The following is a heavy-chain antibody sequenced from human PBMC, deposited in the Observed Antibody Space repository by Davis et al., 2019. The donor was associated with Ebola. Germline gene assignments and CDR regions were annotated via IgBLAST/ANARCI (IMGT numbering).Heavy chain of an antibody. CDR3: ARDHNPGKVGDAFGV. V-gene: IGHV3-30*04. Sequence: PGGSLRLSCAASGFSFSDYFMHWVRQAPGKGLEWLAVLSYDGSHEQYAGSAEGRFTVSRDISTNTVFLEMNSLRLDDTAVYYCARDHNPGKVGDAFGVWGQGTKVTVSS. J-gene: IGHJ3*01. CDR1: GFSFSDYF. CDR2: LSYDGSHE. D-gene: IGHD1-26*01.